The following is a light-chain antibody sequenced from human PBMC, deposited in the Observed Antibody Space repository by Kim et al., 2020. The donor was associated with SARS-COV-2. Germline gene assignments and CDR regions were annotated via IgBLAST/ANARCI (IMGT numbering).Light chain of an antibody. J-gene: IGKJ1*01. CDR3: QQYNNWPPWT. CDR1: QSVGNN. V-gene: IGKV3-15*01. Sequence: SPGDTATLSCRASQSVGNNIAWYKQKPGQPPRLLIYGASTRATDIPRRFSGSGSGTDFTLIISSLQSEDFAVYFCQQYNNWPPWTFGQGTKVDIK. CDR2: GAS.